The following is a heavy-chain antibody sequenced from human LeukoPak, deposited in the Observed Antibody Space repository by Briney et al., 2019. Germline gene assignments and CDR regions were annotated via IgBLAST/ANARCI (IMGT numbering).Heavy chain of an antibody. V-gene: IGHV1-2*02. CDR1: GYTFTSYA. D-gene: IGHD4-23*01. Sequence: ASVKVSCKASGYTFTSYAMNWVRQAPGQGLEWMGWITTNSGGTNYAQKFQGRATLTRDTSISTAYMELSRLTSDDTAVYYCARGSDYAGPYYFYYYYMDVWGKGTTVTVSS. CDR3: ARGSDYAGPYYFYYYYMDV. J-gene: IGHJ6*03. CDR2: ITTNSGGT.